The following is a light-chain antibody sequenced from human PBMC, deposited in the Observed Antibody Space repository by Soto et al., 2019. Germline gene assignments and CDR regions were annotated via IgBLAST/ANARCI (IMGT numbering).Light chain of an antibody. V-gene: IGLV9-49*01. J-gene: IGLJ3*02. CDR2: VATGGIVG. Sequence: QSVLTQPPSASASLGASVTLTCTLSSGYSHYYVDWYQQRPGRGPRFVMRVATGGIVGSKGDGIPDRFSVLGSGLNRYLTIKNIQEEDESDYHCGADHGSGSNFVWVFGGGTKLTVL. CDR3: GADHGSGSNFVWV. CDR1: SGYSHYY.